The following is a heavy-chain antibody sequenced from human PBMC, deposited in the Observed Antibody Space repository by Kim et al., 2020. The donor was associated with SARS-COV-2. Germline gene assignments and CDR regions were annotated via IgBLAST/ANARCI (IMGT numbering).Heavy chain of an antibody. CDR1: GGSISSSSYY. CDR3: ARRVGATRGLYYYGMGV. V-gene: IGHV4-39*01. J-gene: IGHJ6*02. D-gene: IGHD1-26*01. Sequence: SETLSLTCTVSGGSISSSSYYWGWIRQPPGKGLEWIGSIYYSGSTYYNPSLKSRVTISVDTSKNQFSLKLSSVTAADTAVYYCARRVGATRGLYYYGMGVWGQGTTVTVSS. CDR2: IYYSGST.